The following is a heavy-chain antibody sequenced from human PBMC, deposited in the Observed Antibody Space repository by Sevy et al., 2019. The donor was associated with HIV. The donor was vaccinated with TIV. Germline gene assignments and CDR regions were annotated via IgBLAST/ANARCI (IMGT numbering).Heavy chain of an antibody. V-gene: IGHV4-61*02. CDR3: ASTYIPGDYYMDV. CDR1: GGSISSGSYY. J-gene: IGHJ6*03. Sequence: SETLSLTCTVSGGSISSGSYYWSWIRQPAGKGLEWIGRIYTSGSTNYNPSLKSRVTISVDTSKNQFSLKLSSVTAAETAVYYCASTYIPGDYYMDVWGKGTTVTVSS. CDR2: IYTSGST. D-gene: IGHD2-21*01.